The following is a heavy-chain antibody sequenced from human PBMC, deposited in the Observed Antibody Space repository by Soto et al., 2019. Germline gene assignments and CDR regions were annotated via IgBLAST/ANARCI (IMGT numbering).Heavy chain of an antibody. J-gene: IGHJ4*02. CDR2: ISGSAGSR. CDR1: GFIFRNYA. D-gene: IGHD1-26*01. Sequence: GGSLRLSCAASGFIFRNYAMSWVRQAPGKGLEWVSAISGSAGSRYYVDSVKGRFTISRDNAKNSVDLQMNSLRADDTAVYYCAGSSIRGQGTQVTVSS. V-gene: IGHV3-23*01. CDR3: AGSSI.